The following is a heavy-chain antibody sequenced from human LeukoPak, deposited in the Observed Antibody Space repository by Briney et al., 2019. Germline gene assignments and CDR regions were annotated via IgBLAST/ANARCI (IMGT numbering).Heavy chain of an antibody. CDR2: ISSSSSYI. V-gene: IGHV3-21*01. CDR3: ARDGRAQVYSSSSFYYFDY. CDR1: GFTFSSYS. Sequence: PGGSLRLSCAASGFTFSSYSMNWVRQAPGKGLEWVSSISSSSSYIYYADSVKGRFTISRDNAKNSLYLQMNSLRAEDTAVYYCARDGRAQVYSSSSFYYFDYWGQGTLVTVSS. J-gene: IGHJ4*02. D-gene: IGHD6-6*01.